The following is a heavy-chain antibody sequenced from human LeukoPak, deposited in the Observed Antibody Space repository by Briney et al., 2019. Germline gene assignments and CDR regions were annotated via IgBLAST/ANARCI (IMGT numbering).Heavy chain of an antibody. CDR3: AKAQGVGYYDSSAY. CDR1: GFTSSSYA. D-gene: IGHD3-22*01. V-gene: IGHV3-23*01. CDR2: ISGGGAGT. Sequence: GGSLRLSCVVSGFTSSSYAMSWVRQAPGKGLEWVSAISGGGAGTVYADSVRGRFIISRDNSKNTLYLQMNSLRAEDTAVYYCAKAQGVGYYDSSAYWGQGTLVTVS. J-gene: IGHJ4*02.